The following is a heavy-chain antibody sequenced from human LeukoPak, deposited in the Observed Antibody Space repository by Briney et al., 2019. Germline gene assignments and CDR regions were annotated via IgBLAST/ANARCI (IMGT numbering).Heavy chain of an antibody. D-gene: IGHD2-21*01. Sequence: PGGSLRLSCAASGFTFSSFAMSWVRQAPGKGLEWVSAITGSGGSTYYADSVKGRFTISRDNPKNTLYLQMSSLRAEDTAVYYCAKGPGPGYYFYYMDVWGQGTTVTVSS. CDR2: ITGSGGST. CDR1: GFTFSSFA. V-gene: IGHV3-23*01. CDR3: AKGPGPGYYFYYMDV. J-gene: IGHJ6*03.